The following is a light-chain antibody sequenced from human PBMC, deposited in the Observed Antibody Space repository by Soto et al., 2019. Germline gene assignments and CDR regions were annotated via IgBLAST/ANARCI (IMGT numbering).Light chain of an antibody. J-gene: IGKJ2*01. V-gene: IGKV3-20*01. CDR3: QQYGSAYT. CDR1: QSVSSSY. Sequence: EIVLTQSPGTLSLSPGERATLSCRASQSVSSSYLAWYQQKPGQAPRLLIYGASSRATGIPDRFSGSGSGTDFPHTISRLEPEDFAVYYCQQYGSAYTFGQGTKLEIK. CDR2: GAS.